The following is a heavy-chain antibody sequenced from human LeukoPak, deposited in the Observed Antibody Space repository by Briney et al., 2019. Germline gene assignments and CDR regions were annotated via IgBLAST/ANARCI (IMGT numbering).Heavy chain of an antibody. Sequence: GGSLRLSCAASGFSFSSSEMNWVRQAPGKGLEWVSHISSGGNTEYYADSVRGRFTMSRDNAKNLLYLQMNSLRDEDTAVYYCARDTVNGPFVISLDLWGQGALVTVSS. V-gene: IGHV3-48*03. CDR3: ARDTVNGPFVISLDL. CDR2: ISSGGNTE. CDR1: GFSFSSSE. J-gene: IGHJ5*02. D-gene: IGHD2-8*01.